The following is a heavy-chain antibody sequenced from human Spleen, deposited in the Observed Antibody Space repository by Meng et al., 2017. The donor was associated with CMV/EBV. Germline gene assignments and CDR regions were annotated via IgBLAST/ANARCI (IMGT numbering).Heavy chain of an antibody. CDR1: GGSFSYDF. J-gene: IGHJ3*02. CDR3: AKAFSDSSGYTHDAFDI. V-gene: IGHV4-34*01. D-gene: IGHD3-22*01. Sequence: GGSFSYDFWGLIRPPPGKGLAWVGVINYRGSTDYNPSLKSRVAISVDTSKKQFSLKLTSVTAADTAVYYCAKAFSDSSGYTHDAFDIWGQGTMVTVSS. CDR2: INYRGST.